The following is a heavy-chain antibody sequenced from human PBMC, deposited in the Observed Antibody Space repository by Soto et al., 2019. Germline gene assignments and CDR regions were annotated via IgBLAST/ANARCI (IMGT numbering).Heavy chain of an antibody. V-gene: IGHV4-39*01. D-gene: IGHD6-13*01. CDR2: IYYSGST. CDR1: GGSISSSSYY. Sequence: PSETLSLTCTVSGGSISSSSYYWGWIRQPPGKGLEWIGSIYYSGSTYYNPSLKSRVTISVDTSKNQFSLKLSSVTAADTAVYYCVRRPIAAAAYYYYYGMDVWGQGTTVTVSS. J-gene: IGHJ6*02. CDR3: VRRPIAAAAYYYYYGMDV.